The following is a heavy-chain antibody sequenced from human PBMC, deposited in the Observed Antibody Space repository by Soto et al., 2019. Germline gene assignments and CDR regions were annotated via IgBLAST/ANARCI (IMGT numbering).Heavy chain of an antibody. CDR3: VIDGDCITTSCYGDWFDL. CDR2: INSDASHP. V-gene: IGHV3-74*01. Sequence: EVQMVESGGGLVQPGGDLRLSCAASGFTFSTYWMHWIRQVPGKGLEWVSRINSDASHPYYADSVKGQFTISRDNAKNTRHLEMKSLRAEDTSVDYCVIDGDCITTSCYGDWFDLWGEGTVVTVSS. J-gene: IGHJ5*02. D-gene: IGHD2-2*01. CDR1: GFTFSTYW.